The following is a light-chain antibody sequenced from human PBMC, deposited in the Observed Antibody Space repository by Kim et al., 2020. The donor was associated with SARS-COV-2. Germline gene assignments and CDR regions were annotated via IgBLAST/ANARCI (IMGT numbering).Light chain of an antibody. J-gene: IGLJ3*02. V-gene: IGLV3-1*01. CDR1: KLGDKY. Sequence: SPGQTASLTCSGDKLGDKYACWYQQKPGQSPVLVIYQDSKRPSGIPERFSGSNSGNTATLTISGTQAMDEADYYCQAWDSSTAEVFGGGTQLTVL. CDR3: QAWDSSTAEV. CDR2: QDS.